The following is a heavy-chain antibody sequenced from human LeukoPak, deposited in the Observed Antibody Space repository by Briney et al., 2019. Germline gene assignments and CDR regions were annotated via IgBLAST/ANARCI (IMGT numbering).Heavy chain of an antibody. CDR1: GGSISSSNR. CDR2: IYHSGST. V-gene: IGHV4-4*02. CDR3: ARVSITIFGVVTPHFDY. Sequence: SETLSLTCAVSGGSISSSNRWSWVRQPPGKGLEWIGEIYHSGSTNYNPSLKSRVTISVDKSKNQFSLKLSSVTAADTAVYYCARVSITIFGVVTPHFDYWGQGTLVTVSS. J-gene: IGHJ4*02. D-gene: IGHD3-3*01.